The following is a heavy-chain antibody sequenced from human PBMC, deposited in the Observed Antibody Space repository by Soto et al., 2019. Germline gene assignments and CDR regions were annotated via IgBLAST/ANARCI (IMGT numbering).Heavy chain of an antibody. CDR1: GFTFSSYE. J-gene: IGHJ4*02. D-gene: IGHD3-22*01. V-gene: IGHV3-23*01. CDR3: AKSRYSDSSGDFYDY. CDR2: IGGSGRTT. Sequence: GGSLRLSCAASGFTFSSYEMNWVRQAPGKGLEWVSGIGGSGRTTYYADSVKGRFTISRDNSNNTLFLQMNSLRAEDTAVYYCAKSRYSDSSGDFYDYWGQGTLVTVSS.